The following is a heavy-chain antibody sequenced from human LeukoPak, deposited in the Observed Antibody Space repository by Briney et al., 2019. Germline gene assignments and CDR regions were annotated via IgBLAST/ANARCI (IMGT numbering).Heavy chain of an antibody. CDR2: ISAYNGNT. Sequence: ASVKVSCKASGYTFTSYAMHWVRQAPGQGLEWMGWISAYNGNTNYAQKLQGRVTMTTDTSTSTAYMELRSLRSDDTAVHYCARVHTAMVNWYYFDYWGQGTLVTVSS. CDR1: GYTFTSYA. D-gene: IGHD5-18*01. J-gene: IGHJ4*02. V-gene: IGHV1-18*01. CDR3: ARVHTAMVNWYYFDY.